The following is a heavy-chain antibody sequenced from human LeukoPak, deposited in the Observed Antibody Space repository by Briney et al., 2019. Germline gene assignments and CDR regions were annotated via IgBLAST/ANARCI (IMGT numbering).Heavy chain of an antibody. V-gene: IGHV4-38-2*02. CDR3: ARGQLLHIYYYYYMDL. CDR1: GYSISSGYY. J-gene: IGHJ6*03. Sequence: SGTLSLTCTVSGYSISSGYYWGWIRQPPGKGLEWIGSIYHSGSTYYNPSLKSRVTISVDTSKNQFSLKLSSVTAADTAVYYCARGQLLHIYYYYYMDLWGKGTTVTISS. CDR2: IYHSGST. D-gene: IGHD2-15*01.